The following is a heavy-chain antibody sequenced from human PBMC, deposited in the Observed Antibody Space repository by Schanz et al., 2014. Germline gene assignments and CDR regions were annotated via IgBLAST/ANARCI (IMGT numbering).Heavy chain of an antibody. CDR1: GFTLSNYA. J-gene: IGHJ4*02. V-gene: IGHV3-23*04. Sequence: EVQLVESGGGLVQPGGSLRLSCAASGFTLSNYAMSWVRQAPGKGLEWVSALSEGGGGTHYADSVRGRFTISSDSSKNTLYLQMSSLRADDTAVYYCAKDAENTAMITDYFDYWGQGTLXTVSS. D-gene: IGHD5-18*01. CDR2: LSEGGGGT. CDR3: AKDAENTAMITDYFDY.